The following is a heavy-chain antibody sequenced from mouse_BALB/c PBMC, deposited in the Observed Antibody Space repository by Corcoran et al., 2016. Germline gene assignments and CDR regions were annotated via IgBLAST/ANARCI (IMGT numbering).Heavy chain of an antibody. Sequence: QIQLVQSGPELKKPGETVKLSCKASGYTFTNYGMNWVKQSPGKGLKWMGWINTYTGEPTYADDFKGRFAFSFETSASTAYLQINNLKNEDMATYFCASAPLAYYAMDYWGQGTSVTVSS. CDR3: ASAPLAYYAMDY. J-gene: IGHJ4*01. CDR1: GYTFTNYG. V-gene: IGHV9-1*02. CDR2: INTYTGEP.